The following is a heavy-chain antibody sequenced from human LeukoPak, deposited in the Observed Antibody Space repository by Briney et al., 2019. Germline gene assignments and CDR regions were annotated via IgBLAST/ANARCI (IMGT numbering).Heavy chain of an antibody. J-gene: IGHJ4*02. V-gene: IGHV3-30*02. CDR3: AKEGLGYCSSTSCYGLFDY. Sequence: GGSLRLSCAASGFTFSSYGMHWVRQAPGKGLEWVAFIRYDGSNKYYADSVKGRFTISRDNSKHTLYLQMNSLRAEDTAVYYCAKEGLGYCSSTSCYGLFDYWGQGTLVTVSS. D-gene: IGHD2-2*01. CDR2: IRYDGSNK. CDR1: GFTFSSYG.